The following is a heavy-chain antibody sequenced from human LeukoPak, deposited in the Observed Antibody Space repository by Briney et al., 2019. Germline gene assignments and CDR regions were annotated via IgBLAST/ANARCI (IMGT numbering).Heavy chain of an antibody. J-gene: IGHJ4*02. Sequence: GGSLRLSCAASGFTFDDYTMPWVRQTPGKGLEWVSLIDWDGGTIYYADSVKGRFTISRDNSKNSLYLQMNSLRTEDTALYYCTKDSGLKTAGIFDSWGQGTLVTVSS. V-gene: IGHV3-43*01. CDR3: TKDSGLKTAGIFDS. CDR1: GFTFDDYT. D-gene: IGHD6-13*01. CDR2: IDWDGGTI.